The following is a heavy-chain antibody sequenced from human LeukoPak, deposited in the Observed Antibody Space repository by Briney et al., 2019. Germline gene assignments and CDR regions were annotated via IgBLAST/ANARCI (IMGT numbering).Heavy chain of an antibody. CDR2: ISNDGGGT. CDR1: GFIFNNFG. J-gene: IGHJ4*02. D-gene: IGHD3-22*01. V-gene: IGHV3-23*01. Sequence: PGGSLRRSCTGSGFIFNNFGLMWVRQAPGKGREWVSAISNDGGGTTYADFVKGRFTISRDNSKNTLFLQMNSLRAEDTALYYCAKGSSGYFAALWGQGTLVTVSS. CDR3: AKGSSGYFAAL.